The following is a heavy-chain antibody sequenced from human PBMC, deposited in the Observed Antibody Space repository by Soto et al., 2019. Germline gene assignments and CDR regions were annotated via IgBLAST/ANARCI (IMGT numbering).Heavy chain of an antibody. V-gene: IGHV3-7*05. CDR3: ARGGNWFDP. CDR1: GFTFTNYC. D-gene: IGHD3-10*01. J-gene: IGHJ5*02. CDR2: IDQGGGEK. Sequence: GGPMRLSCAASGFTFTNYCMAWFRQAPGKGLEWVAHIDQGGGEKYYVDSVKGRFTISRDNAKNSLYLQMNSLRAEDTALYYCARGGNWFDPWGQGTLVTVSS.